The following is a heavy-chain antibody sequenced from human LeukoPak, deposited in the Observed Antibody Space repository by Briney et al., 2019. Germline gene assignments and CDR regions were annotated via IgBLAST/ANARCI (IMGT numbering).Heavy chain of an antibody. J-gene: IGHJ4*02. D-gene: IGHD2-21*01. CDR1: GFTFSSYS. Sequence: GGSLRLSCAASGFTFSSYSMNWVRQAPGKGLEWVSSISSSSSYIYYADSVKGRFTISRDNAKNSLYLQMNSLRAEDTAVYYCARHSPGARGVDYWGQGTLVTVSS. V-gene: IGHV3-21*01. CDR2: ISSSSSYI. CDR3: ARHSPGARGVDY.